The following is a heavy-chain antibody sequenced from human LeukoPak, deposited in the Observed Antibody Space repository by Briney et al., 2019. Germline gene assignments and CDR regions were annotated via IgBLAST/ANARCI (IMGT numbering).Heavy chain of an antibody. CDR2: IYHSGST. J-gene: IGHJ3*02. Sequence: PSETLPLTCTVSGYSISSGYYWGWIRQPPGKGLEGIGSIYHSGSTYYNPSLKSRVTISVDTSKDQFSMKLSSVTAADTAVYYCARGYYDYVWGSYRNAFDIWGQGTMVTVSS. CDR3: ARGYYDYVWGSYRNAFDI. D-gene: IGHD3-16*02. CDR1: GYSISSGYY. V-gene: IGHV4-38-2*02.